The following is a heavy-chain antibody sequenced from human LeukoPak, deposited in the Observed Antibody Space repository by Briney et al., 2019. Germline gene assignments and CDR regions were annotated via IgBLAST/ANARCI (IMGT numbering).Heavy chain of an antibody. D-gene: IGHD6-13*01. V-gene: IGHV4-61*02. CDR3: ARFSSIAAALDY. Sequence: SETLSLTCTVSGGSISSSIYYWSWIRQPAGKGLEWIGRIYTSGSTNYNPSLKSRVTMSVDTSKNQFSLKLSSVTAADTAVYYCARFSSIAAALDYWGQGTLVTVSS. CDR2: IYTSGST. CDR1: GGSISSSIYY. J-gene: IGHJ4*02.